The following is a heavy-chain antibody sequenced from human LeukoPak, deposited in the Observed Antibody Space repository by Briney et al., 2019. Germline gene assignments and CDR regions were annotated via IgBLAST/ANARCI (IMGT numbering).Heavy chain of an antibody. CDR2: IHYSGST. CDR3: AREKRATRWFDP. D-gene: IGHD1-26*01. Sequence: SETLSLTCTVSGGSISSGGYYWSWIRQHPGKGLEWIGYIHYSGSTYYNPSLKSRVTISVDTSKNQFSLKLSSVTAADTAVYYCAREKRATRWFDPWGQGTLVTVSS. V-gene: IGHV4-31*03. J-gene: IGHJ5*02. CDR1: GGSISSGGYY.